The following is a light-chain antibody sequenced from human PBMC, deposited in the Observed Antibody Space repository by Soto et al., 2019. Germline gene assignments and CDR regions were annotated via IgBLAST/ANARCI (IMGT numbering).Light chain of an antibody. CDR2: GAS. Sequence: EIVLTQSPGTLSLSPGERATLSCRASQSVSSSYLAWYQQKPGQAPRLLIYGASSRATGIPDRFSGSGSGTDFTLSTSRLDPEVFAVYYCQPYGSSPRTFDQGTKVEIK. CDR1: QSVSSSY. CDR3: QPYGSSPRT. V-gene: IGKV3-20*01. J-gene: IGKJ1*01.